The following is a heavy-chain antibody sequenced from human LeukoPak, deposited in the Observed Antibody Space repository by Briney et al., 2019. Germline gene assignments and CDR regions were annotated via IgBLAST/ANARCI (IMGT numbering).Heavy chain of an antibody. CDR2: IRGNAATT. V-gene: IGHV3-23*01. D-gene: IGHD3-22*01. J-gene: IGHJ4*02. CDR3: AKGHTDSSGYYYFDF. Sequence: GGSLRLSCAASGFIFSNYGMSWVRQAPGKGPEWVSGIRGNAATTYYADSVKGRFTIFRDNSKNILSLQMNSLRVEDTAVYYCAKGHTDSSGYYYFDFWGQGTLVTVSS. CDR1: GFIFSNYG.